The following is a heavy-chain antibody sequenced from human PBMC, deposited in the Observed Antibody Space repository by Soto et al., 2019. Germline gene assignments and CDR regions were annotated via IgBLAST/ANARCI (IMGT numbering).Heavy chain of an antibody. V-gene: IGHV3-15*07. CDR3: TTGGYCSGGSCYRPRVAFDI. CDR1: GFTFSNAW. Sequence: GGSLRLSCAASGFTFSNAWMNWVRQAPGKGLEWVGRIKSKTDGGTTDYAAPVKGRFTISRDDSKNTLYLQMNSLKTEDTAVYYCTTGGYCSGGSCYRPRVAFDIWGQGTMVTVSS. CDR2: IKSKTDGGTT. D-gene: IGHD2-15*01. J-gene: IGHJ3*02.